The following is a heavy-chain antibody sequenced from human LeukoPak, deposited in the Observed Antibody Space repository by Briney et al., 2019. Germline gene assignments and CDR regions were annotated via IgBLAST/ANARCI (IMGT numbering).Heavy chain of an antibody. CDR2: INSDGSST. J-gene: IGHJ6*03. CDR3: ARNIYDSSGYYPLYYYNYYMDV. D-gene: IGHD3-22*01. CDR1: GFTFSSYW. V-gene: IGHV3-74*01. Sequence: PGGSLRLSCAASGFTFSSYWMHWVRQAPGKGLVWVSRINSDGSSTSYADSVKGRFTISRDNAKNTLYLQMNSLRAEDTAVYYCARNIYDSSGYYPLYYYNYYMDVWGKGTTVTVSS.